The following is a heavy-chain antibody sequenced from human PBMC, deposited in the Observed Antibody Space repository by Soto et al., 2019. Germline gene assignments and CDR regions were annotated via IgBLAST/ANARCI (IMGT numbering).Heavy chain of an antibody. CDR1: GFTVSSNY. Sequence: LGGSLRLSCAASGFTVSSNYMSWVRQAPGKGLEWVSVIHSGGSTYYADSVKGRFTISRDNSKNTLYLQMNSLRAEDTAVYYCARDVTGLNAFDIWGQGTMVTVSS. CDR2: IHSGGST. J-gene: IGHJ3*02. CDR3: ARDVTGLNAFDI. V-gene: IGHV3-66*01. D-gene: IGHD5-18*01.